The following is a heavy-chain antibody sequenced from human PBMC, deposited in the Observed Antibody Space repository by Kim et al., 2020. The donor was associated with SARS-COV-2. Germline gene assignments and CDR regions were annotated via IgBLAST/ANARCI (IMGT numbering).Heavy chain of an antibody. CDR3: ARVGSGYYYVPY. V-gene: IGHV1-3*01. D-gene: IGHD3-22*01. CDR1: GYTFTSYA. CDR2: INAGNGNT. Sequence: ASVKVSCKASGYTFTSYAMHWVRQAPGQRLEWMGWINAGNGNTKYSQKFQGRVTITRDTSASTAYMELSSLRSEDTAVYYCARVGSGYYYVPYCGQGTLVTVSS. J-gene: IGHJ4*02.